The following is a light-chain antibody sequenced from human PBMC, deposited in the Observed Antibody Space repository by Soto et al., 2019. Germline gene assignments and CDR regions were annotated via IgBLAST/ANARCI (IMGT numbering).Light chain of an antibody. J-gene: IGKJ1*01. CDR1: QSISSW. V-gene: IGKV1-5*03. CDR2: KAS. CDR3: QQYNSYPWT. Sequence: DIQMTQSPSTLSASVGDRVTITCRARQSISSWLAWYQQKPGKAPKLLIYKASSLESGVPSRLSGSGSGTEVTVNISSLQPDDFATYYCQQYNSYPWTFGQGTKVEIK.